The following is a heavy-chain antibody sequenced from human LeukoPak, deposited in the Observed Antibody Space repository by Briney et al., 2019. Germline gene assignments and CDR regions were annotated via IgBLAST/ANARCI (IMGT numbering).Heavy chain of an antibody. CDR3: ARQPITSYYYYYYYMDV. Sequence: SETLSLTCAVYGGSFSGYYWSWVRQPPGKGLEWIGEINHSGSTNYNPSLKSRVTISVDTSKNQFSLKLSSVTAADTAVYYCARQPITSYYYYYYYMDVWGKGTTVTVSS. J-gene: IGHJ6*03. CDR1: GGSFSGYY. CDR2: INHSGST. D-gene: IGHD3-16*01. V-gene: IGHV4-34*01.